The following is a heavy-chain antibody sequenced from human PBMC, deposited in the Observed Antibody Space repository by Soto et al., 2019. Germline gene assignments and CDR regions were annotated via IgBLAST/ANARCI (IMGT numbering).Heavy chain of an antibody. V-gene: IGHV1-69*01. CDR3: ARSQGSSTSLEIYYYYYYGMDV. J-gene: IGHJ6*02. CDR1: GGTFSSYA. D-gene: IGHD2-2*01. CDR2: IIPISDTT. Sequence: QVQLVQSGAEVKKPGSSVKVSCKASGGTFSSYAISWVRQAPGQGLEWMGGIIPISDTTNYAQKFQGRVTIPADESTSTAYMELSSLRSEDTAAYYCARSQGSSTSLEIYYYYYYGMDVWGQGTTVTVSS.